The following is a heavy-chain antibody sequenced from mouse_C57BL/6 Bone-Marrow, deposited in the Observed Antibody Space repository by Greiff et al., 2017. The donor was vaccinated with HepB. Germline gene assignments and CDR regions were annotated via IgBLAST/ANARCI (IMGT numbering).Heavy chain of an antibody. CDR3: ARGGHFSTTEGGCAD. Sequence: VQLQQSGPELVKPGASVKISCKASGYSFTGYYMNWVKQSPEKSLEWIGEINPSTGGTTYNQKFKAKATLTVDKSSSTAYMQLKSLTSEDSAVYYGARGGHFSTTEGGCADWGQGTLVTVSA. J-gene: IGHJ3*01. CDR2: INPSTGGT. D-gene: IGHD1-1*01. CDR1: GYSFTGYY. V-gene: IGHV1-42*01.